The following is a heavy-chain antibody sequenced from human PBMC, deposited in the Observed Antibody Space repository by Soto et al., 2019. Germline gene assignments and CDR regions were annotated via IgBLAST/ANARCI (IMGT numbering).Heavy chain of an antibody. Sequence: QGQLVESGGGVFQPGRSLRLSCAASGFSFSSYGMEWVRLAPGKGLERVAATTYDGGIKHYVDSVKGRFTISRDNSKNTLYLQMNSLRVEDTATSYCAGALEKPYFYGGLNVWGQGTTVTVPS. CDR1: GFSFSSYG. D-gene: IGHD4-17*01. CDR3: AGALEKPYFYGGLNV. J-gene: IGHJ6*02. CDR2: TTYDGGIK. V-gene: IGHV3-30*03.